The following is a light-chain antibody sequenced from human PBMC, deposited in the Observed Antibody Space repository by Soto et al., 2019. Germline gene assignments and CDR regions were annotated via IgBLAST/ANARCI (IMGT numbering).Light chain of an antibody. CDR2: AAS. CDR3: QQQGT. CDR1: QSLSSSY. V-gene: IGKV3-20*01. Sequence: EIVLTQFPGTLSLSPGERATLSCRPSQSLSSSYLVWYQQKPGQAPRLLIYAASRRATGIPDRFSGSGSATEYTLIISRLEPEDSAVYYCQQQGTFGQGTTLEIK. J-gene: IGKJ2*01.